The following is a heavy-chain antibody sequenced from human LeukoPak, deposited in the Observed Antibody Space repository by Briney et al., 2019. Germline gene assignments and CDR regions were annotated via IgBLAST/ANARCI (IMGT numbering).Heavy chain of an antibody. CDR2: IYYSGST. V-gene: IGHV4-30-4*01. CDR3: ARFDYYDSSGYYLDY. J-gene: IGHJ4*02. Sequence: KPSETLPLTCTVSGGSISSYYWSWIRQPPGKGLEWIGYIYYSGSTYYNPSLKSRVTISVDTSKNQFSLKLSSVTAADTAVYYCARFDYYDSSGYYLDYWGQGTLVTVSS. D-gene: IGHD3-22*01. CDR1: GGSISSYY.